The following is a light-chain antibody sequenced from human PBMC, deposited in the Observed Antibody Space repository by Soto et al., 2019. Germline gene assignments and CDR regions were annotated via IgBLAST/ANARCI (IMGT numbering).Light chain of an antibody. V-gene: IGLV7-46*01. J-gene: IGLJ2*01. Sequence: QAVVTQEPSLTVSPGGTGTLTCGSSTGAVTSGHYPYWFQQKPGQAPRTLIYDTKNKHSWTPARFSGSLLGGKAALTLSGAQPEDEAEYYCRLSDSGASVVFGGGTKLPVL. CDR1: TGAVTSGHY. CDR2: DTK. CDR3: RLSDSGASVV.